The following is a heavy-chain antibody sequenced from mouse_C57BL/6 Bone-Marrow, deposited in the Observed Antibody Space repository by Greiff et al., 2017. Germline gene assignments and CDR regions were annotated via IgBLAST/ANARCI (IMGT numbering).Heavy chain of an antibody. Sequence: EVQLQQSGTVLARPGASVKMSCKTSGYTFTSYWMHWVQQRPGQGLEWIGAIYPGNSDTSYNQKFKGKAKLTAVTSASTAYLKLSSLTNVDAAVYYCTVRFCYYGSSYVSLYFDDWGTGTTVTVSS. CDR3: TVRFCYYGSSYVSLYFDD. J-gene: IGHJ1*03. V-gene: IGHV1-5*01. D-gene: IGHD1-1*01. CDR1: GYTFTSYW. CDR2: IYPGNSDT.